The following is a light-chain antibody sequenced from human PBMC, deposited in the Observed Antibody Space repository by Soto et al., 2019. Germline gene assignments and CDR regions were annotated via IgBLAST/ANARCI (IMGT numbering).Light chain of an antibody. CDR1: QSVGNY. CDR2: DAS. CDR3: QQYGSSPGT. V-gene: IGKV3-11*01. J-gene: IGKJ2*01. Sequence: EIVLTQSPATLSLSPGERATLSCRASQSVGNYLVWYQLKPGQAPRLLIYDASNRATDIPARFSGSGSGTDFTLTISSLEPEDFAVYYCQQYGSSPGTFGQGTKLEIK.